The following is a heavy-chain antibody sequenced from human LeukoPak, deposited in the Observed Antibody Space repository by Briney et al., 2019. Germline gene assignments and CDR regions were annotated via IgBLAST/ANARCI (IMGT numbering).Heavy chain of an antibody. CDR1: GFTFDDYG. CDR3: AREYFNIVGATTARTDHDY. Sequence: GGSLRLSCAASGFTFDDYGMSWVRQAPGKGLEWVAVIWNDGSNKYYADSVKGRFTISRDNSKNTLYLQMNSLRAEDTAVYYCAREYFNIVGATTARTDHDYWGQGTLVTVSS. J-gene: IGHJ4*02. V-gene: IGHV3-33*08. D-gene: IGHD1-26*01. CDR2: IWNDGSNK.